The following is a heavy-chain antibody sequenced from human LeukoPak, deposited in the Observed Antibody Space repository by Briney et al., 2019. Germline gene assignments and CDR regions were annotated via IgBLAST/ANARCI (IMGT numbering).Heavy chain of an antibody. Sequence: ASVKVSCKASGYTFTSYGITWVRRAPGQGLEWMGWISAYNGNTNYGQKLQGRVTMTTDTSTSTAYMELRSLRSDDTAVYYCAREGSITGAFDIWSQGTMVTVSS. J-gene: IGHJ3*02. CDR3: AREGSITGAFDI. V-gene: IGHV1-18*01. CDR2: ISAYNGNT. D-gene: IGHD1-14*01. CDR1: GYTFTSYG.